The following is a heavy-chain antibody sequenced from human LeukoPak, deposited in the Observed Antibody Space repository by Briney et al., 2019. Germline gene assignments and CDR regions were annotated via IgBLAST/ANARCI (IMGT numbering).Heavy chain of an antibody. CDR2: INQGGSVQ. J-gene: IGHJ4*02. V-gene: IGHV3-7*01. Sequence: GGSLRLSYAASGFTFRSYWMSWVRQAPGKGLEWVANINQGGSVQYYMDSVKGRFTIPRDDAKNSLYVQMNSLRDEDTAVYYCARVEYSGWNLEYWGQGTLVTVSS. D-gene: IGHD5-12*01. CDR3: ARVEYSGWNLEY. CDR1: GFTFRSYW.